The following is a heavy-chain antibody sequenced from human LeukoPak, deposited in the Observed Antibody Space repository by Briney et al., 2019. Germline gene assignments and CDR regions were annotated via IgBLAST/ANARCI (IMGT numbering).Heavy chain of an antibody. CDR3: AGAKASVSYTAFDI. D-gene: IGHD1-26*01. Sequence: SETLSLTCALSGDSASSNNAAWNWIRQSPSRGLEWLGRTYYRSKWYNDYAVSVKSRITVNPDTSKNQFSLQLNSVTPEDTALFYCAGAKASVSYTAFDIWGQGTMVTVSS. CDR1: GDSASSNNAA. V-gene: IGHV6-1*01. J-gene: IGHJ3*02. CDR2: TYYRSKWYN.